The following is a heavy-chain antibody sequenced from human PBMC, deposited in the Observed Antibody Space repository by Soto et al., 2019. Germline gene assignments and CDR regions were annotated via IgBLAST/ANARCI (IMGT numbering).Heavy chain of an antibody. CDR2: IIPIFGTA. CDR1: GGTFSSYA. CDR3: ARVRSLRGYSYGYLPGYFDY. V-gene: IGHV1-69*13. D-gene: IGHD5-18*01. Sequence: ASVKVSCKASGGTFSSYAISWVRQAPGQGLEWMGGIIPIFGTANYAQKFQGRVTITADESTSTAYMELSSLRSEDTAVYYCARVRSLRGYSYGYLPGYFDYWGQGTLVTVSS. J-gene: IGHJ4*02.